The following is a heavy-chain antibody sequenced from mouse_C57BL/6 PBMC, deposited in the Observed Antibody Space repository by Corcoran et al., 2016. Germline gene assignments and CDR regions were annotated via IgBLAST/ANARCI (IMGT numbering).Heavy chain of an antibody. D-gene: IGHD1-1*01. Sequence: QIQLVQSGPELKKPGETVKISCKASGYTFTTYGMSWVKQAPGKGLKWMGWINTYSGVPTYADDFKGRFAFSLETSASTAYLQSNNLKNEDTATYFCARRGSYVYFDYWGQGTTLTVSS. CDR1: GYTFTTYG. J-gene: IGHJ2*01. V-gene: IGHV9-3*01. CDR2: INTYSGVP. CDR3: ARRGSYVYFDY.